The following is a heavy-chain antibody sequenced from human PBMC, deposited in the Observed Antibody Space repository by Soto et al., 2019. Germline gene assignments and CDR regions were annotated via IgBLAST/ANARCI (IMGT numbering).Heavy chain of an antibody. J-gene: IGHJ4*02. CDR2: ISYDGSNK. D-gene: IGHD3-22*01. CDR1: GFTFSSYG. Sequence: QVQLVESGGGVVQPGRSLRLSCAASGFTFSSYGMHWVRQALGKGLEWVAVISYDGSNKYYADSVKGRFTISRDNSKNTLYLQMNSLRAEDTAVYYCAKESFRDDSSGYYYDYWGQGTLVTVSS. CDR3: AKESFRDDSSGYYYDY. V-gene: IGHV3-30*18.